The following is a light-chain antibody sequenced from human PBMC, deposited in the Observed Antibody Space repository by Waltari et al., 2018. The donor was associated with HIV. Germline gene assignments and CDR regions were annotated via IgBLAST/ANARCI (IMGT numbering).Light chain of an antibody. CDR1: RSNIGAGYF. Sequence: QSALTQPPSVSGAPGQRVTISCTGNRSNIGAGYFVHWYQHLPGTAPKLLVYSDSNRPSGGPDRFSGSKSGTSASLVITGLQAEDEADYYCQSYDSSLRASVFGGGTKLTVL. V-gene: IGLV1-40*01. CDR3: QSYDSSLRASV. CDR2: SDS. J-gene: IGLJ2*01.